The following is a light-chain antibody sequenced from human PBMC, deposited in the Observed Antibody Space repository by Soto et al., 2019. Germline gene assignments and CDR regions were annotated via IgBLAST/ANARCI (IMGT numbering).Light chain of an antibody. CDR3: CSYAGSSTFYV. Sequence: QSALTQPRSVSGSPGQSVTISCTGTSIDVGDSDFVSWYQQHPGKAPKLMIYEGSKWPSGVSNRFSGSKSGNTASLTISGLQAEDEADYYCCSYAGSSTFYVFGTGTKVTVL. V-gene: IGLV2-23*01. CDR2: EGS. J-gene: IGLJ1*01. CDR1: SIDVGDSDF.